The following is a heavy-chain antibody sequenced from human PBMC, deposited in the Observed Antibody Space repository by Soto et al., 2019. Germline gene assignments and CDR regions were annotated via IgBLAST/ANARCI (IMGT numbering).Heavy chain of an antibody. CDR3: AREYYYDSSGIGFDD. V-gene: IGHV4-59*02. CDR1: GASVSDGY. CDR2: MYFGGSF. Sequence: PSETLSLTCTVSGASVSDGYWSWIRQPPGKGLEWIGFMYFGGSFNYNPSLKGRVTISVDGARNHFSLKLKSVTAADTAVYYCAREYYYDSSGIGFDDWGQGALVTSPQ. D-gene: IGHD3-22*01. J-gene: IGHJ4*02.